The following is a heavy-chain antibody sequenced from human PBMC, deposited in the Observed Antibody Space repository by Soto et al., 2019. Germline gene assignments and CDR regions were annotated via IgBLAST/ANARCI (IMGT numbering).Heavy chain of an antibody. V-gene: IGHV3-15*05. J-gene: IGHJ4*02. D-gene: IGHD6-6*01. CDR3: AADLASILSNEGFDY. CDR1: CFAFNSAC. Sequence: GGSLRLSWVASCFAFNSACMAWVRQAPGKGLECVGRVKSKADGETRDYAAPVKGRFTISRDDSQNTLYLQMNSLETEDTAVYYCAADLASILSNEGFDYLGQGNLLTVSS. CDR2: VKSKADGETR.